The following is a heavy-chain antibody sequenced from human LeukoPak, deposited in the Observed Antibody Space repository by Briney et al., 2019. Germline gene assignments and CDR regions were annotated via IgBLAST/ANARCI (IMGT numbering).Heavy chain of an antibody. Sequence: PGESLKISCKGSGCSFTSYWIGWVRQMPGKGLEWMGIIYPGDSDTRYSPSFQGQVTISADKSISTAYLQWSSLKASDTAMYYCARRFFKVDYYDSSGYYSLFDYWGQGTLVTVSS. CDR2: IYPGDSDT. CDR3: ARRFFKVDYYDSSGYYSLFDY. CDR1: GCSFTSYW. D-gene: IGHD3-22*01. V-gene: IGHV5-51*03. J-gene: IGHJ4*02.